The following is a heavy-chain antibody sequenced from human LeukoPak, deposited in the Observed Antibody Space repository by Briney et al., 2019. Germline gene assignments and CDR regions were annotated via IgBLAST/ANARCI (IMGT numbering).Heavy chain of an antibody. Sequence: ASVKVSCKASGGTFSSYAISWVRQAPGQGLEWMGGIIPIFGTANYAQKFQGRVTITADESTSTAYMELSSLRSEDTAVYYCASLDYDSSGYYYPDYWGQGTLVTVSS. CDR3: ASLDYDSSGYYYPDY. V-gene: IGHV1-69*13. CDR2: IIPIFGTA. CDR1: GGTFSSYA. D-gene: IGHD3-22*01. J-gene: IGHJ4*02.